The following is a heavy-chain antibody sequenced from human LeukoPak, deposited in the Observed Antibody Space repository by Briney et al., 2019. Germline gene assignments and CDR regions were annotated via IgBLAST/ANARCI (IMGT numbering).Heavy chain of an antibody. CDR2: FGTDGGGT. D-gene: IGHD5-12*01. CDR1: GYTLTELS. Sequence: VASVKLSCKVSGYTLTELSMHWVRQAPGQGLGWMGGFGTDGGGTIYAQTVQGRVTMTEDTSTDKAYMELSSLRSEDTAVYYCATDREVDIVATIWKGPAQWGQGTLVTVSS. J-gene: IGHJ4*02. CDR3: ATDREVDIVATIWKGPAQ. V-gene: IGHV1-24*01.